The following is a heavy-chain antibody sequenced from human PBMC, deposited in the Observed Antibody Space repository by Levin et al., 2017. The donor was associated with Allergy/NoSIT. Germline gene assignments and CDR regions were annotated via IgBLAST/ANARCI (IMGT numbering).Heavy chain of an antibody. V-gene: IGHV3-74*01. J-gene: IGHJ4*02. CDR1: GFTFSSYW. Sequence: GGSLRLSCAASGFTFSSYWMHWVRQAPGKGLVWVSRINSDGSSTSYADSVKGRFTISRDNAKNTLYLQMNSLRAEDTAVYYCASTYDLAYFDYWGQGTLVTVSS. CDR2: INSDGSST. CDR3: ASTYDLAYFDY. D-gene: IGHD5-12*01.